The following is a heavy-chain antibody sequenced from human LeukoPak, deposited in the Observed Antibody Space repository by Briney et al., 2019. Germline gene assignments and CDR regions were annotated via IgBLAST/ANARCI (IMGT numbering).Heavy chain of an antibody. J-gene: IGHJ3*02. CDR2: IYYSGNT. CDR3: ARTELTIPRGPRGFDI. D-gene: IGHD3-3*01. Sequence: PSETLSLTCIVSGGSVSRYYWSWVRQPPGKGLEWIGYIYYSGNTNYNPSLKGRVTMSVDTSKNQFSLNLTSVTAADTAVYYCARTELTIPRGPRGFDIWGQGTMVTVSS. V-gene: IGHV4-59*02. CDR1: GGSVSRYY.